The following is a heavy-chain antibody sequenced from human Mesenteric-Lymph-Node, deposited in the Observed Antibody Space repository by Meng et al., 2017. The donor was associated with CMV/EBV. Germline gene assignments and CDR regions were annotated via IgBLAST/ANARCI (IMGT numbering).Heavy chain of an antibody. Sequence: SETLSLTCTVACGSISSYYWSWNRQLPKKGMGWNGYIYNSGRTNYNTALKGRGTISVDTSKNQPSLKLTPMTAAATAVSVCARMGYSDGHEVDLWGQGTLVTVSS. CDR2: IYNSGRT. CDR3: ARMGYSDGHEVDL. D-gene: IGHD5-18*01. J-gene: IGHJ5*02. V-gene: IGHV4-59*01. CDR1: CGSISSYY.